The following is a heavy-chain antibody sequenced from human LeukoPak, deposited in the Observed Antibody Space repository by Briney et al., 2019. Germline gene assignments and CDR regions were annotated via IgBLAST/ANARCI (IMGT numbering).Heavy chain of an antibody. J-gene: IGHJ4*02. D-gene: IGHD6-13*01. CDR2: IFHTGST. CDR1: GYSISSGYY. CDR3: ARDHSSSSEDY. Sequence: SETLSLTCTVSGYSISSGYYWAWIRQPPGKGLEWIGSIFHTGSTYHNPSLKSRVTISVDTSKNQFSLKLDSVTAADTAVYYCARDHSSSSEDYWGQGTLVTVSS. V-gene: IGHV4-38-2*02.